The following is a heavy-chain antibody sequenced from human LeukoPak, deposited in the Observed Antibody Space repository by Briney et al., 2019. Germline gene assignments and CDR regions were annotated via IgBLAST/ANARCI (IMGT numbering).Heavy chain of an antibody. D-gene: IGHD6-6*01. CDR1: GYTFTDYY. Sequence: AASVKVSCKASGYTFTDYYIHWVRQAPGQGLEWIGRINPDSGGTNSAQKFQGRVTMTRDTSISTAYIELSSLRSDDTAVYYCARDKEQTIAARYFDYWGQGTLVTVSS. CDR2: INPDSGGT. V-gene: IGHV1-2*06. J-gene: IGHJ4*02. CDR3: ARDKEQTIAARYFDY.